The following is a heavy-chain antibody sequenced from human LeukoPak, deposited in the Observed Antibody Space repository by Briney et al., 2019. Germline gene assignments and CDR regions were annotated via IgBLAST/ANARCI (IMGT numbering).Heavy chain of an antibody. J-gene: IGHJ4*02. V-gene: IGHV3-21*01. CDR2: ISSSSSYI. CDR1: GFTFSSYS. Sequence: GRSLRLSCAASGFTFSSYSMNWVRQAPGRGLEWVSSISSSSSYIYYADSVKGRFTISRDNAKNSLYLQMNSLRAEDTAVYYCARDGITMVRGVIDYWGQGTLVTVSS. CDR3: ARDGITMVRGVIDY. D-gene: IGHD3-10*01.